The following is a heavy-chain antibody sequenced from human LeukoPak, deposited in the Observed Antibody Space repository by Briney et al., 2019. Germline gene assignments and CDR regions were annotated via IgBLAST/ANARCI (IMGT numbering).Heavy chain of an antibody. CDR1: GFTFSNAW. CDR2: IKSKTDGGTT. Sequence: GGSLRFSCAASGFTFSNAWMSWVRQAPGKGLEWVGRIKSKTDGGTTDYAAPVKGRFTISRDDSKNTLYLQMNSLKTEDTAVYYCTTDDILTGYPMDYWGQGTLVTVSS. V-gene: IGHV3-15*01. D-gene: IGHD3-9*01. CDR3: TTDDILTGYPMDY. J-gene: IGHJ4*02.